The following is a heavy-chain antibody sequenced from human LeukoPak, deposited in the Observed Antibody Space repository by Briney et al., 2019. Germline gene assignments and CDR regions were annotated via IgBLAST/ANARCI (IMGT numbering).Heavy chain of an antibody. J-gene: IGHJ4*02. D-gene: IGHD4-11*01. CDR2: IYSGGTT. CDR3: ASDRNNYAWFFY. Sequence: GGSLRLSCAASGFGVSSHYMSWVRQAPGKGLELVSVIYSGGTTYNADSVKGRFSISRDDSKNTLFLQMNSLRVEDTAIYYCASDRNNYAWFFYWGQGALVTVSS. V-gene: IGHV3-53*01. CDR1: GFGVSSHY.